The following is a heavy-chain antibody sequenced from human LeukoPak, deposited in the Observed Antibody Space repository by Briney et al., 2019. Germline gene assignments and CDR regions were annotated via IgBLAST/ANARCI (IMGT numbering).Heavy chain of an antibody. CDR2: IYYSGST. CDR3: ARAPPGNVDY. CDR1: GGSIISRSYY. V-gene: IGHV4-39*07. Sequence: SETLSLTCIVSGGSIISRSYYWGWIRQPPGKGLEWIGSIYYSGSTYYNPSLKSRVTISVDTSKNQFSLKLSSVTAADTAVYYCARAPPGNVDYWGQGTLVTVSS. D-gene: IGHD1-1*01. J-gene: IGHJ4*02.